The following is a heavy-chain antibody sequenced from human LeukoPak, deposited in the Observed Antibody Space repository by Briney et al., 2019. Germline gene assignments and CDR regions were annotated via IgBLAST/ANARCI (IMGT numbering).Heavy chain of an antibody. CDR3: ARWGYYDSSGYYPTGNWFDP. CDR1: GGTFSSYA. D-gene: IGHD3-22*01. V-gene: IGHV1-69*13. J-gene: IGHJ5*02. Sequence: ASVKVSCKASGGTFSSYAISWVRQAPGQGLEWMGGIIPIFGTANYAQKFQGRVTITADESTSTACMELSSLRSEDTAVYYCARWGYYDSSGYYPTGNWFDPWGQGTLVTVSS. CDR2: IIPIFGTA.